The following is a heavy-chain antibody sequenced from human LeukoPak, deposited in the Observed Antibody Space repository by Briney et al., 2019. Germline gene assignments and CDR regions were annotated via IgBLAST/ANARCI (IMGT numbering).Heavy chain of an antibody. J-gene: IGHJ4*02. Sequence: ASVKVSCKVSGYTLTELSMHWVRQAPGKGLEWMGGFDPEDGETIYAQKFQGRVTMTEDTSTDTAYMELSSLRSEDTAVYYCATRHGNYGSGSYYGYWGQGTLVTVSS. CDR1: GYTLTELS. D-gene: IGHD3-10*01. CDR2: FDPEDGET. V-gene: IGHV1-24*01. CDR3: ATRHGNYGSGSYYGY.